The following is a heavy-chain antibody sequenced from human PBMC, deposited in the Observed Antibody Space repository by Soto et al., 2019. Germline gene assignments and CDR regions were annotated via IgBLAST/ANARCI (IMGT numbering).Heavy chain of an antibody. CDR3: AGSGYDQNSCMDV. D-gene: IGHD6-25*01. CDR2: IYHSGST. Sequence: SESLSLACAVSGGSISSGGYSWSWIRQPPGKGMEWIGYIYHSGSTYYNPSLKSRVTISVDRSKNQFSLKLSSVTASDTALYYCAGSGYDQNSCMDVWGQGTTGTVPS. V-gene: IGHV4-30-2*01. J-gene: IGHJ6*02. CDR1: GGSISSGGYS.